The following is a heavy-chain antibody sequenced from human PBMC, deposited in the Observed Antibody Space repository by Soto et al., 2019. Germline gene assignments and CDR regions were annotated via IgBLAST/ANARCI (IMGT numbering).Heavy chain of an antibody. CDR3: ARAAGNCSGGNCYSNYYYYYMDV. V-gene: IGHV4-59*01. CDR1: GGSISNYY. J-gene: IGHJ6*03. Sequence: SETLSLTCTVSGGSISNYYWSWIRQPPGKGLEWIGYIYHSGSTNYNPSLKSRLTISVDTSKNQFSLRLSSVTAADTAAYYCARAAGNCSGGNCYSNYYYYYMDVWGKGTTVTVSS. D-gene: IGHD2-15*01. CDR2: IYHSGST.